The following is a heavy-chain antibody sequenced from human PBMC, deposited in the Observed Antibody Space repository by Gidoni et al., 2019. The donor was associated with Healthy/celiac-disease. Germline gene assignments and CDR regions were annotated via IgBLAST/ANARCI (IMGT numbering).Heavy chain of an antibody. CDR1: GFPCSSYG. D-gene: IGHD1-26*01. CDR3: AAEGGVVGATSWVDY. V-gene: IGHV3-33*01. J-gene: IGHJ4*02. Sequence: QVQLVASGGGVVQPGRSLRLHCSASGFPCSSYGMHWVRQAPGKGLEWVSVLWYDGSNKYYADSVKGRFTIYRDNSKNTLYLQMNSLRAEDTAVYYCAAEGGVVGATSWVDYWGQGTLVTVSS. CDR2: LWYDGSNK.